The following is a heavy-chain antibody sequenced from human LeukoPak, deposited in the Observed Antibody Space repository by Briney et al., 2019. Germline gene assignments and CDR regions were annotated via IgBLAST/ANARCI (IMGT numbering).Heavy chain of an antibody. J-gene: IGHJ4*02. CDR1: GFTFSSYA. D-gene: IGHD3-22*01. V-gene: IGHV3-23*01. Sequence: GGFLRLSCGASGFTFSSYAMSWVRQAPGKGLEWVSAISSSGGSTHYADSVKGRFTISRDNSKNTLYLQMNSLRAEDTAVYYCAKRYYYDNSGLWDYWGQGTLVTVSS. CDR3: AKRYYYDNSGLWDY. CDR2: ISSSGGST.